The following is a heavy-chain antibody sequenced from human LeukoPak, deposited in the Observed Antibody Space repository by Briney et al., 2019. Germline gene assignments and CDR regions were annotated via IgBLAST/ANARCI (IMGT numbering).Heavy chain of an antibody. CDR2: IYPGESDT. CDR1: GYTLTTYW. J-gene: IGHJ6*03. D-gene: IGHD5-12*01. Sequence: GEPLKISCKRSGYTLTTYWFGWAGKTHGKGLEWLGIIYPGESDTRYSPSFQGQVTISADKSISTAYLQWSSLKASDTAMYYCARQSGYPYYMDVWGKGTTVTVSS. CDR3: ARQSGYPYYMDV. V-gene: IGHV5-51*01.